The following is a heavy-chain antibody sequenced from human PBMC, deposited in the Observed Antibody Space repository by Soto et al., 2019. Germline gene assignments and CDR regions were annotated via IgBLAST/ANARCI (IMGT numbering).Heavy chain of an antibody. J-gene: IGHJ4*02. CDR3: ARRYGMTTVNYFDY. V-gene: IGHV4-39*01. D-gene: IGHD4-17*01. CDR2: IYYSGST. CDR1: GGSISSSSYY. Sequence: SETLSLTCTVSGGSISSSSYYWGWIRQPPGKGLEWIGSIYYSGSTYYNPSLKSRVTISVDTSKNQFSLKLSSVTAADTAAYYCARRYGMTTVNYFDYWGQGTLVTVSS.